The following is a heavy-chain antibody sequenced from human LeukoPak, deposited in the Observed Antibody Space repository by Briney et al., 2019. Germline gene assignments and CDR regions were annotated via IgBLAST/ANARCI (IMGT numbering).Heavy chain of an antibody. CDR3: AKLLWHPESDWFDP. V-gene: IGHV3-23*01. CDR1: GFIFSSYS. J-gene: IGHJ5*02. CDR2: ISGSGGST. Sequence: QPGGSLRLSCAASGFIFSSYSMSWVRQAPGKGLEWVSAISGSGGSTYYADSVKGRFTISRDNSKNTLYLQMNSLRAEDTAVYYCAKLLWHPESDWFDPWGQGTLVTVSS. D-gene: IGHD3-10*01.